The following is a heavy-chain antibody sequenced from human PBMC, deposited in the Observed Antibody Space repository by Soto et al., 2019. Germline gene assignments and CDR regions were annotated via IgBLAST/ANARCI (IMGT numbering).Heavy chain of an antibody. Sequence: LXLSCAASDFSFSSYAMHWIRQAPCKGLEWLAVISFDGNIIQYADSVKGRFIISRDNSKNTLYLQMNSLRGDDTAVYYCARTFDTITYYFDYWGQGTLVTVSS. V-gene: IGHV3-30-3*01. D-gene: IGHD3-9*01. CDR1: DFSFSSYA. J-gene: IGHJ4*02. CDR3: ARTFDTITYYFDY. CDR2: ISFDGNII.